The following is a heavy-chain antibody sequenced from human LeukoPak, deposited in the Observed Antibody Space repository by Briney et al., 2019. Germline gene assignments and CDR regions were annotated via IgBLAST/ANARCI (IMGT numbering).Heavy chain of an antibody. Sequence: SETLSLTCTVSGGSISSYYWSWIRQPAGKGLEWIGRIYTSGSTNYNPSLKSRVTMSVDTSKNRFSLKLSSVTAADTAVYYCARAGDIVVVPAAITSDDAFDIWGQGTMVTVSS. D-gene: IGHD2-2*01. CDR2: IYTSGST. J-gene: IGHJ3*02. V-gene: IGHV4-4*07. CDR1: GGSISSYY. CDR3: ARAGDIVVVPAAITSDDAFDI.